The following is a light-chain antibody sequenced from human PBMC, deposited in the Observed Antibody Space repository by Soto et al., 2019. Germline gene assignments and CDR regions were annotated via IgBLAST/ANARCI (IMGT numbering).Light chain of an antibody. CDR3: LLSYSDARGV. CDR2: DTN. Sequence: QAVVSQEPSLAVSPGGTVTLTFGSSTGAVTICHYPYWFQQKPGHAPRTLIYDTNNKRSWTPARFSGSLLGGKAALTLSGAQPEDEAEYYCLLSYSDARGVFGTRTKVTVL. V-gene: IGLV7-46*01. CDR1: TGAVTICHY. J-gene: IGLJ1*01.